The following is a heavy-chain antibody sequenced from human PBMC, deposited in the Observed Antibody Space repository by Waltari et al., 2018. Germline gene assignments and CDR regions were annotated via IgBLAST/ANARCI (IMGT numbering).Heavy chain of an antibody. CDR1: GFTFSTPA. J-gene: IGHJ4*02. V-gene: IGHV3-30*18. CDR2: ISYDGSKT. Sequence: QVQLVESGGGVVQPGRSLRLSCAASGFTFSTPAMHWVRQAPGKGLEWVALISYDGSKTFFTDSVKGRFTISRDNSKNMVYLQMNSLRAEDAAIYYCAKDGVGVRAVIPFDYWGQGTLVTVSS. D-gene: IGHD3-10*01. CDR3: AKDGVGVRAVIPFDY.